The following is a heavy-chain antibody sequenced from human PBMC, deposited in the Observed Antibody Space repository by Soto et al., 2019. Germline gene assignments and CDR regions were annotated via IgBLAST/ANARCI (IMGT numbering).Heavy chain of an antibody. CDR1: GYSFTSYW. J-gene: IGHJ6*02. CDR2: IDPSDSYT. Sequence: GESLKISGKGSGYSFTSYWISWVRQMPGKGLEWMGRIDPSDSYTNYSPSFQGHVTISADKSISTAYLQWSSLKASDTAMYYWASLAGIEGSGSIRRAYYYYYGMDVWGQGTTVTVSS. V-gene: IGHV5-10-1*01. CDR3: ASLAGIEGSGSIRRAYYYYYGMDV. D-gene: IGHD3-10*01.